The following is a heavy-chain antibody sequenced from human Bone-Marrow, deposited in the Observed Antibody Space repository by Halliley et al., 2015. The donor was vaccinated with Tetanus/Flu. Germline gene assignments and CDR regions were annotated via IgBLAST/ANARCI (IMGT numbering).Heavy chain of an antibody. Sequence: SLRLSCAVSGASISSSKWWTWVRQPPGKGLEWIGDIYHSGSSNYSPSLESRVTISVDKSKNQFSLKLTSVTAADTAVYYCARGGGGPTVFDSWGQGTLVTVSS. D-gene: IGHD3-16*01. V-gene: IGHV4-4*02. J-gene: IGHJ4*02. CDR1: GASISSSKW. CDR2: IYHSGSS. CDR3: ARGGGGPTVFDS.